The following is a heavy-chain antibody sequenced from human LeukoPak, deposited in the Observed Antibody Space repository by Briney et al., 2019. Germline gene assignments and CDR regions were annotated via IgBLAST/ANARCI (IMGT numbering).Heavy chain of an antibody. D-gene: IGHD2-21*02. V-gene: IGHV3-33*01. Sequence: GGSLRLSCAASGFTFSNHGMHWVHQAPGKGPEWVALIWYDGSNKYYGDSVKGRFTISRDNSKNTVYLQMNSLRAEDTGVYYCARDRLEAVTDDDYFDYWGQGTLATVSS. CDR3: ARDRLEAVTDDDYFDY. J-gene: IGHJ4*02. CDR1: GFTFSNHG. CDR2: IWYDGSNK.